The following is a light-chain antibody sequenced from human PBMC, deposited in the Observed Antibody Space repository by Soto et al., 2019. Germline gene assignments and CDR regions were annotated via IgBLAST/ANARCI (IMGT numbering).Light chain of an antibody. CDR3: QQYGGSPQT. V-gene: IGKV3-20*01. Sequence: EIVLTQSPGTLSLPPGERATLSCRASQSVSNYLAWYQQKPGQAPRLLIYGASSRATGIPDRFSGSGSGTDFTLTISRLEPEDFAVYCCQQYGGSPQTFGQGTKVEIK. CDR2: GAS. CDR1: QSVSNY. J-gene: IGKJ1*01.